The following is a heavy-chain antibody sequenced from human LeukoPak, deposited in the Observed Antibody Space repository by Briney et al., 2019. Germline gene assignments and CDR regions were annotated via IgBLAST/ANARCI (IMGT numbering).Heavy chain of an antibody. D-gene: IGHD1-26*01. J-gene: IGHJ3*02. CDR2: ISSSSSYI. CDR3: ARANSGSYYAHDAFDI. V-gene: IGHV3-21*01. CDR1: GFTFSSYS. Sequence: GGSLRLSCAASGFTFSSYSMNWVRQAPGKGLEWVSSISSSSSYIYYADSVKGRFTISRDNAKNSLYLQMNSLRAEDTAVYYCARANSGSYYAHDAFDIWGQGTMVTVSS.